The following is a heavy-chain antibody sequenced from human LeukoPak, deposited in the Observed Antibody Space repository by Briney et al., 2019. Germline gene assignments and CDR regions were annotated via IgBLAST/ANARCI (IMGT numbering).Heavy chain of an antibody. CDR3: VRGRRSYGFDH. J-gene: IGHJ4*02. CDR1: GFNFNNYD. Sequence: QAGGSLRLSCAASGFNFNNYDMHWVRQAPGKGLEWVSALGSAGDTYYPDSVRGRFTISKETAKNSLYLQMTSLRDEDTAVYYCVRGRRSYGFDHWGQGTLVTVSS. V-gene: IGHV3-13*01. CDR2: LGSAGDT. D-gene: IGHD3-16*01.